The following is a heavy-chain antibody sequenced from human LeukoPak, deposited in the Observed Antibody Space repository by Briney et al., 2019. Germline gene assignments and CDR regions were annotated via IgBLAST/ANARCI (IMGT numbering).Heavy chain of an antibody. Sequence: SETLSLTCTVSGGSISSSSYYWGWIRQPPGTGLEWIGSIYYSGSTYYNPSLKSRVTISVDTSKTQFSLKLSSVTAADTAVYYCALGSNDAFDIWGQGTMVTVSS. D-gene: IGHD3-10*01. CDR1: GGSISSSSYY. V-gene: IGHV4-39*01. J-gene: IGHJ3*02. CDR3: ALGSNDAFDI. CDR2: IYYSGST.